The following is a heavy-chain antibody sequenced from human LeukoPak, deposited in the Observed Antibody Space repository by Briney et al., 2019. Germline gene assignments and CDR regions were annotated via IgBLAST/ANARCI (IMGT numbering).Heavy chain of an antibody. J-gene: IGHJ6*03. Sequence: SVKVSCKASGGTFSSYAISRVRQAPGQGLEWMGGIIPVFDTANFAQKFQGRVTITTDESTSTAFMELSSLRSEDTAVYYCARVAFGYTQPYYYMDVWGKGTTVTVSS. CDR2: IIPVFDTA. CDR1: GGTFSSYA. D-gene: IGHD3-3*02. V-gene: IGHV1-69*05. CDR3: ARVAFGYTQPYYYMDV.